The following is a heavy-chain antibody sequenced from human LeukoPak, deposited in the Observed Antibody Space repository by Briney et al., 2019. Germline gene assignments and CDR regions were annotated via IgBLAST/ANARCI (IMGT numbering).Heavy chain of an antibody. V-gene: IGHV3-23*01. CDR1: GFTFSSYA. J-gene: IGHJ4*02. CDR3: AKARYSSSWYPFDY. CDR2: ISGSGGST. Sequence: GGSLRLSCAASGFTFSSYAMSWVRQAPGKGLEWVSAISGSGGSTYYADSVKGRFTTSRDNSKNTLYLQMNSLRAEDTAVYYCAKARYSSSWYPFDYWGQGTLVTVSS. D-gene: IGHD6-13*01.